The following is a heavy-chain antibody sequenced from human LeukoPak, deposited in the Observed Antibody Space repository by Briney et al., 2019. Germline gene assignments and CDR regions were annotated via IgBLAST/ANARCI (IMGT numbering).Heavy chain of an antibody. J-gene: IGHJ4*02. CDR2: ICCSGTT. CDR1: GGSISSHY. D-gene: IGHD6-19*01. V-gene: IGHV4-4*07. CDR3: ARIKYNGGWFSSFDY. Sequence: SETLSLTCTVSGGSISSHYLSWIRQPAGKGLEWIGRICCSGTTNYNPSLKSRVTMSVDTSKNQLSLKLSSVTAADTAVFYCARIKYNGGWFSSFDYWGQGTLVTVSS.